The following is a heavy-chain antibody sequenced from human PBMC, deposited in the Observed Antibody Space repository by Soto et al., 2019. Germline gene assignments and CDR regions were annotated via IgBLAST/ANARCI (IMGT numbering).Heavy chain of an antibody. Sequence: EVQLVESGGGLVQPGGSLRLSCAASGFTVSSDYMTWVRQAPGKGLEWVSVITSGGSTYYAASAKGRFAISRDSSKNTLYVQMSSLRAEDTAVYYCARDILGGAYDFWHGGQGTLVTVSS. V-gene: IGHV3-66*01. CDR3: ARDILGGAYDFWH. CDR1: GFTVSSDY. J-gene: IGHJ4*02. CDR2: ITSGGST. D-gene: IGHD3-3*01.